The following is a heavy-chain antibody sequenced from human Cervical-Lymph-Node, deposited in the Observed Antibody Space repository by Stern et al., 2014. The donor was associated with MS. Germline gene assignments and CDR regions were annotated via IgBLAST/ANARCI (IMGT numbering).Heavy chain of an antibody. D-gene: IGHD6-6*01. CDR1: GGSIRSGGYY. V-gene: IGHV4-31*03. CDR2: IYESGST. Sequence: QVQLQESGPGLVKPSQTLSLTCTVSGGSIRSGGYYWSWIRQHPGKGLEWIGYIYESGSTSYNPSRKSRVTISLDTSKNQFSLKLSSVTAADTAGYYCVREEQLGNLDYWGQGTLVTVSS. J-gene: IGHJ4*02. CDR3: VREEQLGNLDY.